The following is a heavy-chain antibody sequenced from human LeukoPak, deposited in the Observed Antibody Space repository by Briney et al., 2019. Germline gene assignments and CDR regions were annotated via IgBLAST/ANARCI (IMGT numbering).Heavy chain of an antibody. J-gene: IGHJ4*02. CDR3: ARVLGSGWYEGAAYFDY. Sequence: GASVKVSCKASGYTFTSYDINWVRQATGQGLEWMGWMNPNSGNTGYAQKFQGRVTMTRNTSISTAYMELSSLRSEDTAVYYCARVLGSGWYEGAAYFDYWGQGTLVTVSS. V-gene: IGHV1-8*01. CDR1: GYTFTSYD. D-gene: IGHD6-19*01. CDR2: MNPNSGNT.